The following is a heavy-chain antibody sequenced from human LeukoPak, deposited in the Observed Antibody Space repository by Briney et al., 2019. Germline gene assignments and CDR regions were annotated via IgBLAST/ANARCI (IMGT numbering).Heavy chain of an antibody. CDR1: GGTFISYA. CDR2: IIPIFGRA. CDR3: ARGSWFGEGGVVPTFDY. Sequence: SVKVSCKASGGTFISYAISWVGQAPGQGLEWMGGIIPIFGRANYAQKFQGRVTITADKSTSTAYMELSSLRSEDTAVYYCARGSWFGEGGVVPTFDYWGQGTLVTVSS. J-gene: IGHJ4*02. V-gene: IGHV1-69*06. D-gene: IGHD3-10*01.